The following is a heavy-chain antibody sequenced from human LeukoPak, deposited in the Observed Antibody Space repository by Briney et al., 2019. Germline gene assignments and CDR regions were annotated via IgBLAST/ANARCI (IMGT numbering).Heavy chain of an antibody. CDR2: IYSGGST. CDR3: AKHPGGRNYMAPIDY. J-gene: IGHJ4*02. D-gene: IGHD1-7*01. Sequence: GGSLRLSCAASGFTVSSNYMSWVRQAPGKGLEWVSVIYSGGSTYYADSVKGRFTISRDNSKNTLYLQMNSLRAEDTAVYYCAKHPGGRNYMAPIDYWGQGTLVTVSS. CDR1: GFTVSSNY. V-gene: IGHV3-53*01.